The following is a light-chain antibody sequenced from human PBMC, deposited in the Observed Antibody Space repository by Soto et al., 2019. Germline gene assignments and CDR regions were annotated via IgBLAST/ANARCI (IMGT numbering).Light chain of an antibody. CDR1: QSVSTY. CDR3: HQRSKWPPA. J-gene: IGKJ1*01. Sequence: EIVLTQSPATLSLSPGERATLSCRASQSVSTYLAWYQQKPGQAPRLLIYDASTRATGIPARFSGSGSGTDFALTISSLEPEDCAVYYCHQRSKWPPAFGRGTKVEIK. V-gene: IGKV3-11*01. CDR2: DAS.